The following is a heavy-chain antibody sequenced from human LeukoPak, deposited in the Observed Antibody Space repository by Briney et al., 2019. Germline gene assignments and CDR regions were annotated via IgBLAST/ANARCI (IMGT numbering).Heavy chain of an antibody. CDR1: GFTFSSYE. D-gene: IGHD2-15*01. J-gene: IGHJ4*02. V-gene: IGHV3-48*03. CDR2: ISSSGSTI. Sequence: PGGSLRLSCAASGFTFSSYEMNWVRQAPGKGLEWVSYISSSGSTIYYADSVKGRFTISRDNAKNSPYLQMNSLRAEDTAVYYCARDNGYCSGGSCYSDWDYFDYWGQGTLVTVSS. CDR3: ARDNGYCSGGSCYSDWDYFDY.